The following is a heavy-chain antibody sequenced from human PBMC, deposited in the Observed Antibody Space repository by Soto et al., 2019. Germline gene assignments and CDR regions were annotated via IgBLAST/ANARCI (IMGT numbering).Heavy chain of an antibody. Sequence: QVQLVESGGGVVQPGRSLRLSCAASGFTFSSYAMHWVRQAPGKGLEWVAVISYDGSNKYYADSVKGRFTISRDNSKNTLYLQMNSLRAEDTAVYYCARDGGLVGPALGLYYYYYGMDVWGQGTTVTVSS. V-gene: IGHV3-30-3*01. J-gene: IGHJ6*02. CDR2: ISYDGSNK. CDR1: GFTFSSYA. CDR3: ARDGGLVGPALGLYYYYYGMDV. D-gene: IGHD2-8*02.